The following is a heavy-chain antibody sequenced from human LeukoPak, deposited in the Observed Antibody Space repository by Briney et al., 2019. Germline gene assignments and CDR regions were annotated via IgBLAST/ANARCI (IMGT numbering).Heavy chain of an antibody. CDR1: GFTFSSYA. CDR2: IYSGGST. D-gene: IGHD4-17*01. J-gene: IGHJ3*02. CDR3: ARGNGDYGPRPHDAFDI. Sequence: PGGSLRLSCAASGFTFSSYAMSWVRQAPGKGLEWVSVIYSGGSTYYADSVKGRFTISRDNSKNTLYLQMNSLRAEDTAVYYCARGNGDYGPRPHDAFDIWGQGTMVTVSS. V-gene: IGHV3-66*01.